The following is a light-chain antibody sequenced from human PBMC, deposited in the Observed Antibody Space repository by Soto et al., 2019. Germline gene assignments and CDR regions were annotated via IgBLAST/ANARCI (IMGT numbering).Light chain of an antibody. CDR2: GAS. V-gene: IGKV3-20*01. CDR1: QSVSSSY. Sequence: EIVLTQSPATLSLSPGERATLSCRASQSVSSSYLDWYQQKPGQAPRLLIYGASSRATGIPGRFSGSGSGTDFTLTISRLEPEDFAVYYCQQYGSSPRTFGQGTKVDIK. J-gene: IGKJ1*01. CDR3: QQYGSSPRT.